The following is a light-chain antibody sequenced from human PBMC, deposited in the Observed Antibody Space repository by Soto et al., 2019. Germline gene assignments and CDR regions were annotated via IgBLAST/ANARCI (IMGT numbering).Light chain of an antibody. CDR3: SSYKSTSTPYV. J-gene: IGLJ1*01. Sequence: QSVLTQPASVSGSPGQSITISCTGTSSDIGSYNYVSWYQQHPGKAPKLIICDVTNRPAGISSRFSASKSGDTASLTISVLQADDEADYFCSSYKSTSTPYVFGTGTKVTVL. CDR1: SSDIGSYNY. CDR2: DVT. V-gene: IGLV2-14*03.